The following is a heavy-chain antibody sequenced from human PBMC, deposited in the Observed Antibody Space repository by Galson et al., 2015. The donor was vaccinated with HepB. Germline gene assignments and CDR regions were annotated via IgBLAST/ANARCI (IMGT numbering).Heavy chain of an antibody. J-gene: IGHJ5*02. V-gene: IGHV3-21*01. D-gene: IGHD6-19*01. Sequence: SLRLSCAASGFIFNNYNMNWVRQAPGKGLEWVASISSRSDYVYYADSVKGRLTISRDNAKNSLYLQMSSLRAEDTAVYYCARDWGIAVSGTWWFDPWGRGTLVTVSS. CDR3: ARDWGIAVSGTWWFDP. CDR1: GFIFNNYN. CDR2: ISSRSDYV.